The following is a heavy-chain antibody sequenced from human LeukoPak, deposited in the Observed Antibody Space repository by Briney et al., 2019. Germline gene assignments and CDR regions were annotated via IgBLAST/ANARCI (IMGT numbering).Heavy chain of an antibody. Sequence: GGSLRLSCAASGFTFSSYGMSWVRQAPGKGLEWVSGISGSGGSTYYADSVKGRFTISRDNSKNTLYLQMSSLRAEDTAVYYCARDRSRGLLDAFDIWGQGTMVTVSS. J-gene: IGHJ3*02. CDR2: ISGSGGST. V-gene: IGHV3-23*01. CDR1: GFTFSSYG. CDR3: ARDRSRGLLDAFDI. D-gene: IGHD3-10*01.